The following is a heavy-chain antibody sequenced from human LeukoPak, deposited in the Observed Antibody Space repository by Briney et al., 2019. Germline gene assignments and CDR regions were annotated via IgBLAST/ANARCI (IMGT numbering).Heavy chain of an antibody. J-gene: IGHJ5*02. CDR1: GFTFSSYA. CDR2: ISASGGDT. CDR3: AKDVRRCNGACT. Sequence: GRSLRLSCAASGFTFSSYAMHWVRQAPGKGLEWVSGISASGGDTFYADSVKGRFTISRDNSKNTLSLQMNSLRVEDTAIYYCAKDVRRCNGACTWGQGTLVTVSS. D-gene: IGHD2-8*01. V-gene: IGHV3-23*01.